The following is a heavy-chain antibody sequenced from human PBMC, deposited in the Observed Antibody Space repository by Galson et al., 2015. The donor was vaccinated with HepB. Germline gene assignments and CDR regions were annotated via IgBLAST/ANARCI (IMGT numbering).Heavy chain of an antibody. CDR1: EYTFTRYY. D-gene: IGHD3-22*01. CDR2: INPSDGST. V-gene: IGHV1-46*01. CDR3: ARDPTLSTYYDDSSGFYFYFDQ. J-gene: IGHJ4*02. Sequence: SVKVSCKASEYTFTRYYIHWVRQAPGQGLEWMGIINPSDGSTSYAQNFQGRVTMTRDTSTSTVYMELSSLRSEDTAVYFCARDPTLSTYYDDSSGFYFYFDQWGQGTLVAVPS.